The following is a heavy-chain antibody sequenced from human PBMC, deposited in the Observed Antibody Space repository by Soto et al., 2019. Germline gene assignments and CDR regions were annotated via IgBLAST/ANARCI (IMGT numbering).Heavy chain of an antibody. D-gene: IGHD1-26*01. CDR2: ISGSGDST. CDR3: ARRGSGSYYDY. V-gene: IGHV3-23*01. CDR1: GFTFSSYA. J-gene: IGHJ4*02. Sequence: EVQLLESGGGLVQPGGSLRLSCAAYGFTFSSYAMRWVRQAPGKGLEWVSAISGSGDSTYYADSVKGRFTTSRDNSKNTLYLQMNSLRAEDTAVYYCARRGSGSYYDYSGQGTLVTVSS.